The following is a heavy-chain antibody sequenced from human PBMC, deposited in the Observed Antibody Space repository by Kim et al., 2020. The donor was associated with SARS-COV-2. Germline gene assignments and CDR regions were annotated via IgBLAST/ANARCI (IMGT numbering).Heavy chain of an antibody. CDR1: GGSINNYY. CDR2: IYSSGRT. D-gene: IGHD2-15*01. Sequence: SETLSLTCTVSGGSINNYYWSWIRQPPGEGLEWIGYIYSSGRTNYNPSLKNRVTIFVDTSKNQCSLKLSSLNAADTAVYYCARPVARGAFDIWGQGTMVTVSS. CDR3: ARPVARGAFDI. V-gene: IGHV4-59*01. J-gene: IGHJ3*02.